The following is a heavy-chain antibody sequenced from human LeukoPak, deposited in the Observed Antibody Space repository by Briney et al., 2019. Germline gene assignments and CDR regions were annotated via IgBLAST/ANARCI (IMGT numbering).Heavy chain of an antibody. CDR3: AKVRCSTSCYFDY. Sequence: GGSLRLSCAASGFTFDDYAMPWVRQAPGKGLEWVSGISWNSGSTGYADSVKGRFTISRDNAKNSLYLQMNSLRAEDTALYYCAKVRCSTSCYFDYWGQGTLVTVSS. CDR2: ISWNSGST. J-gene: IGHJ4*02. V-gene: IGHV3-9*01. CDR1: GFTFDDYA. D-gene: IGHD2-2*01.